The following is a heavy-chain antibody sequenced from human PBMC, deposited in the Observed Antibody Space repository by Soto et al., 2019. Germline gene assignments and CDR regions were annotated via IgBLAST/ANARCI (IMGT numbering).Heavy chain of an antibody. CDR1: GFTFSSNS. D-gene: IGHD3-3*01. J-gene: IGHJ5*02. CDR2: ISSSSSTI. CDR3: ARVIWSGHLTSDL. Sequence: EVQVVESGGGLVQPGGSLRLSCAAYGFTFSSNSMNWVRQAPGKGLEWISYISSSSSTIYADSVKGRFTISRDNAKNSLYLQMNSLRDEDTAVYYCARVIWSGHLTSDLWGQGTLVNVSS. V-gene: IGHV3-48*02.